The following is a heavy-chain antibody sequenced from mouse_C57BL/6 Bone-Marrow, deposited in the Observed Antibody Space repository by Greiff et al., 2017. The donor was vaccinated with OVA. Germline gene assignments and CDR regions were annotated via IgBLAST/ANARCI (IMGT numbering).Heavy chain of an antibody. Sequence: VQRVESGAELARPGASVKLSCKASGYTFTSYGISWVKQGTGQGLEWIGEIYPRSGNTYYNEKFKGKATLTADKSSSTAYMELRSLTSEDSAVYFCARSYYYGSSYYYAMDYWGQGTSVTVSS. CDR3: ARSYYYGSSYYYAMDY. V-gene: IGHV1-81*01. J-gene: IGHJ4*01. CDR1: GYTFTSYG. CDR2: IYPRSGNT. D-gene: IGHD1-1*01.